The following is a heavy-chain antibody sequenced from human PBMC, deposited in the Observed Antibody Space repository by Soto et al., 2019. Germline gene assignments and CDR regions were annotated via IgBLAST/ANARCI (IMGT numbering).Heavy chain of an antibody. CDR3: ARDEAVDC. V-gene: IGHV3-7*03. J-gene: IGHJ4*02. D-gene: IGHD6-13*01. CDR2: IKQDGSDK. Sequence: GGSLRLSCAASGFTFSYYWMSWVRQAPGKGLEWVANIKQDGSDKYYVDSVKGRFTISRDNAKNSLYLQMHSLRAEDTAVYYCARDEAVDCWGQGTLVTVSS. CDR1: GFTFSYYW.